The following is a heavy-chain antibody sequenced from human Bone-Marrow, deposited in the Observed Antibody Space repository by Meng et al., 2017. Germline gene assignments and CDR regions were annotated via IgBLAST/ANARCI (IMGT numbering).Heavy chain of an antibody. CDR3: AKDGYCSSTSCYHNYYYGKDV. CDR2: ISWDGGST. J-gene: IGHJ6*01. Sequence: GESLKISCAASGFTFDDYAMHWVRQAPGKGLEWVYLISWDGGSTYYADSVKGRFTISRDNSKNSLYLQMNSLRAEDTELYYCAKDGYCSSTSCYHNYYYGKDVCGQAIT. V-gene: IGHV3-43D*04. CDR1: GFTFDDYA. D-gene: IGHD2-2*01.